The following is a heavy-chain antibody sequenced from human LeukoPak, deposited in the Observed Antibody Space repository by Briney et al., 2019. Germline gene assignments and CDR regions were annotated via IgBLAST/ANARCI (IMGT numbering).Heavy chain of an antibody. CDR3: ARDHTVDGLVFDY. CDR2: IKQDGSEK. Sequence: GGSLRLSCAASGFTFSDFWMNWVRQAPGKGLEWVASIKQDGSEKYYVDSVKGRFSISRDNAKDSLHLQMNSLRAEDTAVYYCARDHTVDGLVFDYWGQGILVTVSS. D-gene: IGHD6-19*01. V-gene: IGHV3-7*01. J-gene: IGHJ4*02. CDR1: GFTFSDFW.